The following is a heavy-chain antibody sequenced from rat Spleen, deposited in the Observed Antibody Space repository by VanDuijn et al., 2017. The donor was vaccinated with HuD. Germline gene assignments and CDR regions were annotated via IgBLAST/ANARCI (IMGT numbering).Heavy chain of an antibody. V-gene: IGHV5-20*01. Sequence: EVQLVESGGGLVQPGRSLKLSCAASGFTFSDYYMAWVRQAPNKGLEWVASITYEGSSTYYRDSVKGRFTISRDNAKSTLYLQMDSLRSEDTATYYCATDGNNPFDYWGQGVMVTVSS. D-gene: IGHD1-10*01. CDR2: ITYEGSST. J-gene: IGHJ2*01. CDR1: GFTFSDYY. CDR3: ATDGNNPFDY.